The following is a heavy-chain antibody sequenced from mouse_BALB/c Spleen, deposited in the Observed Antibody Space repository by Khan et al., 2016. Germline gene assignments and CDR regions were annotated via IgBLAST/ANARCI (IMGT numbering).Heavy chain of an antibody. Sequence: EVQLVESGPGLVKPSQSLSLTCTVTGFSITSDYAWNWIRQFPGNKLEWMGYISYSGSTSYNPSLKSRISITRDTSKNQFFLQLNSVTTEDTATYYCARARYGNTWFAYWGQGTLVTVSA. CDR2: ISYSGST. V-gene: IGHV3-2*02. D-gene: IGHD2-1*01. CDR1: GFSITSDYA. J-gene: IGHJ3*01. CDR3: ARARYGNTWFAY.